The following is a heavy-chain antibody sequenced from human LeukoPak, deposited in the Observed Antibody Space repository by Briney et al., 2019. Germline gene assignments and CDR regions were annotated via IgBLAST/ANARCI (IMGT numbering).Heavy chain of an antibody. V-gene: IGHV3-21*01. Sequence: PGGSLILSCAASGFTFSSYSMNWVRQAPGKGLEWVSSISSSSSYIYYADSVKGRFTISRDNAKNSLYLQMNSLRAEDTAVYYCASLLVRGYYSDYWGQGTLVTVSS. J-gene: IGHJ4*02. CDR3: ASLLVRGYYSDY. CDR1: GFTFSSYS. D-gene: IGHD3-10*01. CDR2: ISSSSSYI.